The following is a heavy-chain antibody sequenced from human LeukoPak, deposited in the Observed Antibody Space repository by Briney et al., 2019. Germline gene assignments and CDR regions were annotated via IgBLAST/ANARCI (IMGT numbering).Heavy chain of an antibody. J-gene: IGHJ5*02. V-gene: IGHV4-38-2*02. CDR3: AREQEASTVVTTKWFDP. Sequence: PSETLSLTCTVSGYSISTGYYWDWIRQPPGKGLEWIGTFYHSGSTYYNPSLKSRVTISVDTSKNQFSLKLSSVTAADTAVYYCAREQEASTVVTTKWFDPWGQGTLVTVSS. D-gene: IGHD4-23*01. CDR1: GYSISTGYY. CDR2: FYHSGST.